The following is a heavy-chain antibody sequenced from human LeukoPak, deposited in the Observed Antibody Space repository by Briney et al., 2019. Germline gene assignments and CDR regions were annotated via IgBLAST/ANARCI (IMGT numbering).Heavy chain of an antibody. CDR2: INHSGST. J-gene: IGHJ4*02. CDR3: AGIHDYGRPFDY. V-gene: IGHV4-34*01. CDR1: GGSFSGYY. D-gene: IGHD4-17*01. Sequence: SETLSLTCAVYGGSFSGYYWSWIRQPPGKGLEWIGEINHSGSTNYNPSLKSRVTISVDTSKNQFSLKLSSVTAADTAVYYCAGIHDYGRPFDYWGQGTLVTVSS.